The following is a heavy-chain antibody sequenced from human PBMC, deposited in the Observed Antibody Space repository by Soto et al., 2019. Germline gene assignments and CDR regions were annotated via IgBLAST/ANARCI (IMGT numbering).Heavy chain of an antibody. CDR3: ARDFHCSSTSCHRRGLVYYGMDV. V-gene: IGHV1-46*01. D-gene: IGHD2-2*01. CDR2: INPSGGST. CDR1: GYTFTSYY. J-gene: IGHJ6*02. Sequence: ASVKVSCKASGYTFTSYYMHWVRQAPGQGLEWMGIINPSGGSTSYAQKFQGRVTMTRDTSTSTVYMELSSLRSEDTAVYYCARDFHCSSTSCHRRGLVYYGMDVWGQGTTVTVSS.